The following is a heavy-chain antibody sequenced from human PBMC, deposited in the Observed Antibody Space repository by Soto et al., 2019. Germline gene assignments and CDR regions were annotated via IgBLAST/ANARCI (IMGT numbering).Heavy chain of an antibody. Sequence: QVQLVQSGAEVRKPGASVKVSCKASGYTFTSYAIIWVRQAPGQGLEWMGWISAYNGNTNYAQKVQGRVTMTTDTSTITAHMELRSLRSDDTVVYYWARDLAAGTCDYWGQGTLVTVSS. V-gene: IGHV1-18*01. CDR1: GYTFTSYA. CDR2: ISAYNGNT. J-gene: IGHJ4*02. D-gene: IGHD6-13*01. CDR3: ARDLAAGTCDY.